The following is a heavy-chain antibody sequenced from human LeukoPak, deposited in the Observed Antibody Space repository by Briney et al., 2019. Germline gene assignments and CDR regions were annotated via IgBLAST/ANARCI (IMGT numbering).Heavy chain of an antibody. J-gene: IGHJ4*02. V-gene: IGHV1-2*02. D-gene: IGHD6-19*01. CDR1: GYTLTGYY. Sequence: ASVKVSCKTSGYTLTGYYLHWVRHAPGQGLEWMGCINPNTGATHSAQKFQGRVTMTRDTFISTAYMDLTHLRSDDTAVYYCARDRVGSGWPRPYYFEVWGQGTLVTVSP. CDR2: INPNTGAT. CDR3: ARDRVGSGWPRPYYFEV.